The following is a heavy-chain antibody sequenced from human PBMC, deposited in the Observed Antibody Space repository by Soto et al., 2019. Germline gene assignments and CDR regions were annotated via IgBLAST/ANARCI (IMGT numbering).Heavy chain of an antibody. V-gene: IGHV4-39*01. J-gene: IGHJ4*02. D-gene: IGHD2-15*01. CDR2: IYYSGST. CDR1: GGSISSSSYY. CDR3: ASNGRYCSGGSCYSFDY. Sequence: QLQLQESGPGLVKPSETLSLTCTVSGGSISSSSYYWGWIRQPPGKGLEWIGSIYYSGSTYYNPSLKSRVTISVDTSKNQFSLKLSSVTAADTAVYYCASNGRYCSGGSCYSFDYWGQGTPVTVSP.